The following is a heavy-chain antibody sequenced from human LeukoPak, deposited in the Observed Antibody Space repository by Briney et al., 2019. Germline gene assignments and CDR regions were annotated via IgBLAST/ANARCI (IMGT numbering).Heavy chain of an antibody. CDR2: IYYSGST. CDR3: ARARGNILTVTPLYD. J-gene: IGHJ4*02. Sequence: SETLSLTCTVSGGSISSSSYYWGWIRQPPGKGLEWIGSIYYSGSTYYNPSLKSRVTISADTSKNQFSLKLSSVTAADTAVYYCARARGNILTVTPLYDWGQGTLVTVSS. D-gene: IGHD3-9*01. V-gene: IGHV4-39*07. CDR1: GGSISSSSYY.